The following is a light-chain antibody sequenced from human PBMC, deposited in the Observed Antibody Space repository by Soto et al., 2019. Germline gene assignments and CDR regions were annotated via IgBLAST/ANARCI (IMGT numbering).Light chain of an antibody. V-gene: IGKV4-1*01. J-gene: IGKJ2*01. Sequence: IVMTQSPDSLAVSLGERATINCKSSQSVLYSSNNNKYLAWYQQKPGQPPKLLIYWASTRESGVPDRFSGSGSGTDFTLTISSLQAEDVEVYYCQQYYSTPPYTFGQGTKLEIK. CDR1: QSVLYSSNNNKY. CDR3: QQYYSTPPYT. CDR2: WAS.